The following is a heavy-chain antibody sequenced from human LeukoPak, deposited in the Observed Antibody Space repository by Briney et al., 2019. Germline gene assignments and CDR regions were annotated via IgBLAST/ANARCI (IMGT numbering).Heavy chain of an antibody. CDR2: ISYEGSNK. J-gene: IGHJ3*02. CDR1: GFTFSSYG. Sequence: GGSLRLSCAASGFTFSSYGMHWVRQASGKGLEWVALISYEGSNKYYADSVKGRFTISRDNSNNTPYLQMSSLRAEDTAVYFCATGGASIFLDAFDMWGQGTMVTVSS. CDR3: ATGGASIFLDAFDM. V-gene: IGHV3-30*03. D-gene: IGHD3-9*01.